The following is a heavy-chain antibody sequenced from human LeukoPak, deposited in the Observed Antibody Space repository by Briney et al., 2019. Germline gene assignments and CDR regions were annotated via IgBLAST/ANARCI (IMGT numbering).Heavy chain of an antibody. CDR1: GFTFSSYA. CDR3: ARDGHSGSYDY. J-gene: IGHJ4*02. CDR2: IYSGGST. Sequence: GGSLRLSCAASGFTFSSYAMSWVRQAPGKGLEWVSVIYSGGSTYYADSVKGRFTISRDNSKNTLYLQMNSLRAEDTAVYYCARDGHSGSYDYWGQGTLVTVSS. D-gene: IGHD1-26*01. V-gene: IGHV3-66*01.